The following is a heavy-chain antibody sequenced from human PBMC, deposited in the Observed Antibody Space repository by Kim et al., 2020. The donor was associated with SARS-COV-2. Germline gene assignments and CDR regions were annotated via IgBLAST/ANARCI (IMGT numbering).Heavy chain of an antibody. V-gene: IGHV4-4*02. J-gene: IGHJ4*02. CDR3: ATRRPGIAAAGLDY. D-gene: IGHD6-13*01. CDR1: GGSIISSNW. Sequence: SETLSLTCAVSGGSIISSNWWSWVRQPPGKGLEWIGEIYHSGSTNYNPSLKSRVTISVDKSKNQFSLKLSSVTAADTAVYYCATRRPGIAAAGLDYWGQGTLVTVSS. CDR2: IYHSGST.